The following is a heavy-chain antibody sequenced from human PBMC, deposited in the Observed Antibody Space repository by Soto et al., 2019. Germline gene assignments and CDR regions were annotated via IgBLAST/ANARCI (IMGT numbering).Heavy chain of an antibody. V-gene: IGHV1-8*01. CDR3: ARANRYSRGWYATGYYGMDG. CDR2: RNPNSGNT. D-gene: IGHD6-19*01. Sequence: GSSVKASCKAPGYTFTSSDINSVRQATGQGLEWMGWRNPNSGNTGYAQKFQGRVTITRNTSISTAYMELSSLRSEDTAVYYCARANRYSRGWYATGYYGMDGWG. CDR1: GYTFTSSD. J-gene: IGHJ6*02.